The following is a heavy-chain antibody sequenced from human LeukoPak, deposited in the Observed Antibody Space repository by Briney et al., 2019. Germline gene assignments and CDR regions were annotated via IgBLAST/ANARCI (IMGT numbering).Heavy chain of an antibody. Sequence: GGSLRLSCAASGFIFSSYGMHWVRQAPDKGLEWVASIKPDGSEKYYLDSVKGRFTISRDNARDSLYLQMNSLRDDDTSVYFCARDASALYWGRGTLVTVSS. J-gene: IGHJ4*02. D-gene: IGHD6-19*01. CDR3: ARDASALY. CDR1: GFIFSSYG. V-gene: IGHV3-7*01. CDR2: IKPDGSEK.